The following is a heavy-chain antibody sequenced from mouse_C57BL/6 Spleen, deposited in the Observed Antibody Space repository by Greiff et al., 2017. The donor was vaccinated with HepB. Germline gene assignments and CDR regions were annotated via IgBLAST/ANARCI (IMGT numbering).Heavy chain of an antibody. J-gene: IGHJ2*01. CDR2: INSNGGST. CDR3: ARMARTIN. CDR1: GFTFSSYG. Sequence: EVQLVESGGGLVQPGGSLKLSCAASGFTFSSYGMSWVRQTPDKRLELVATINSNGGSTYYPDSVKGRFTLSRDNAKNTLYLQMSSLKSEDTAMYYCARMARTINWGQGTTLVVSS. V-gene: IGHV5-6-3*01.